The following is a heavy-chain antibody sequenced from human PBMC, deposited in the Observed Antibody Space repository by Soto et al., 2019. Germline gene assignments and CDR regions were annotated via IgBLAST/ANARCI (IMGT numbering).Heavy chain of an antibody. CDR3: ARAGHYYDSSGLNFDI. CDR1: GYTFTSYG. D-gene: IGHD3-22*01. V-gene: IGHV1-18*01. CDR2: ISAYNGNT. J-gene: IGHJ3*02. Sequence: ASVKVSFKASGYTFTSYGISWVRQAPGQGLEWMGWISAYNGNTNYAQKLQGRVTMTTDTSTSTAYMELRSLRSDDTAVYYCARAGHYYDSSGLNFDIWGQGTMVTVSS.